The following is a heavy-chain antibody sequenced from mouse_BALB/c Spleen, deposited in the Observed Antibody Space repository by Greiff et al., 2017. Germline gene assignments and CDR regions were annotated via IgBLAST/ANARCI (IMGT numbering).Heavy chain of an antibody. V-gene: IGHV1-87*01. D-gene: IGHD1-1*01. CDR3: ARGVYYGSSPMDY. CDR1: GYTFTSYW. J-gene: IGHJ4*01. CDR2: IYPGDGDT. Sequence: QVQLQQSGAELARPGASVKLSCKASGYTFTSYWMQWVKQRPGQGLEWIGAIYPGDGDTRYTQKFKGKATLTADKSSSTAYMQLSSLASEDSAVYYCARGVYYGSSPMDYWGQGTSVTVAS.